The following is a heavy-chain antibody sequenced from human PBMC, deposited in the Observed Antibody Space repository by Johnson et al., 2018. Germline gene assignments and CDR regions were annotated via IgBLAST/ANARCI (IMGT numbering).Heavy chain of an antibody. D-gene: IGHD3-22*01. V-gene: IGHV3-21*01. Sequence: VQLVESGGGLVKPGGSVRLSCAASGFTFSSYSMNWVRQAPGQGLEWVSSISRSSRYIYYADSVKGRFTISRDSAKNSLSLQMYSLRAEDTAVYYCARSYYGSSGSGLLCAFEAGGQGAMVSFSS. CDR2: ISRSSRYI. CDR3: ARSYYGSSGSGLLCAFEA. CDR1: GFTFSSYS. J-gene: IGHJ3*01.